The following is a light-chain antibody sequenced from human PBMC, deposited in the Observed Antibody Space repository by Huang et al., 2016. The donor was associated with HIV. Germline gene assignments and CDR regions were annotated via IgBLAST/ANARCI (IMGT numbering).Light chain of an antibody. CDR2: GAS. CDR1: KSVSSSY. Sequence: EIVLTQSPGTLSLSPGERATLSCRASKSVSSSYLAGYQQKPGQAPRLLIYGASSRATGIPDRFSGSGSGTDFTLTISRLEPEDFAVYYCQQYGSSPGTFGQGTKVEIK. V-gene: IGKV3-20*01. CDR3: QQYGSSPGT. J-gene: IGKJ1*01.